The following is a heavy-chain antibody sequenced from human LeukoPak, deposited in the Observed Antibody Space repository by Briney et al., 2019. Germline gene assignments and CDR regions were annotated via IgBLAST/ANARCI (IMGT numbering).Heavy chain of an antibody. Sequence: ASVKVSCKASGYTFTGYYMHLVRQAPGQGLEWMGWINPNSGGTNYAQKFQGRVTMTRDTSISTAYMELSRLRSDDTAVYYCARAQERQYYYYYYMDVWGKGTTVTVSS. CDR1: GYTFTGYY. J-gene: IGHJ6*03. V-gene: IGHV1-2*02. CDR3: ARAQERQYYYYYYMDV. D-gene: IGHD1-1*01. CDR2: INPNSGGT.